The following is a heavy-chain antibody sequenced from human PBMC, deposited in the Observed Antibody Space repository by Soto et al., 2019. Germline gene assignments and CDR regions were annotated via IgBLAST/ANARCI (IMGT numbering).Heavy chain of an antibody. J-gene: IGHJ5*02. CDR3: ALDVGRSSVYYNHNWFDP. CDR1: GFTFSSYS. Sequence: EVQLVESGGGLVKPGGSLRLSCAASGFTFSSYSINWVRQAPGKGLEWVSSISSRSSYIYYADSVKERFTISRANAKNSLYLQMNRLRAEDTAVYYSALDVGRSSVYYNHNWFDPWGQGTLVTVSS. D-gene: IGHD6-6*01. V-gene: IGHV3-21*01. CDR2: ISSRSSYI.